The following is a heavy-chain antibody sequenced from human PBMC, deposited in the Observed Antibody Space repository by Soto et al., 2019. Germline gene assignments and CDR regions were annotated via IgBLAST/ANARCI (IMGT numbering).Heavy chain of an antibody. D-gene: IGHD7-27*01. Sequence: GGSLRPLLCSLWIHLWQLCLQLVRQSPGKGLEWVSVISAGGDATYYPDSVKGRFTTSRDNSKNTVYLQMNSLRADDTAVYYCAKKSLGSITLPALYYFDYWGQGTLVTVSS. CDR3: AKKSLGSITLPALYYFDY. J-gene: IGHJ4*02. CDR2: ISAGGDAT. CDR1: IHLWQLC. V-gene: IGHV3-23*01.